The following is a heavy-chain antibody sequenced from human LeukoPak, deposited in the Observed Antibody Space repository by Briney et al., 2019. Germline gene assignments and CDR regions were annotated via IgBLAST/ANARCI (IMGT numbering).Heavy chain of an antibody. J-gene: IGHJ3*02. Sequence: GGSLRLSCAASGFTFSSYAMSWVRQAPGKGLEWVSAISGSGGSTYYADSVKGRFTVSRDNAKNTLYLQMNSLRAEDTAVYYCARGRFYYGSGSYPDAFDIWGQGTMVTVSS. V-gene: IGHV3-23*01. CDR3: ARGRFYYGSGSYPDAFDI. CDR2: ISGSGGST. CDR1: GFTFSSYA. D-gene: IGHD3-10*01.